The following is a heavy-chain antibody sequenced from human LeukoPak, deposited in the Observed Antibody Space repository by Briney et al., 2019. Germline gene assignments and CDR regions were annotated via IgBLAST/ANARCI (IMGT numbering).Heavy chain of an antibody. J-gene: IGHJ6*02. V-gene: IGHV3-73*01. CDR3: TRLGVVVVPAARMDV. CDR2: IRSKANSYAT. Sequence: GGSLKLSCEASGFTFSGSAMHWVRQASGKGLEWVGRIRSKANSYATAYAASVKGRFTISRDDSKNTAYLQMNSLKTEDTAVYYCTRLGVVVVPAARMDVWGQGTTVTVSS. CDR1: GFTFSGSA. D-gene: IGHD2-2*01.